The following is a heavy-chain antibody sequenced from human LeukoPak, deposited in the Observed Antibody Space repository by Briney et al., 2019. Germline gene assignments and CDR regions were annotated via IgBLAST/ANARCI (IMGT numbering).Heavy chain of an antibody. CDR1: GFSFSGSP. D-gene: IGHD5-12*01. Sequence: GGSLRLSCAASGFSFSGSPIHWVRQASGKGLEWVARIRSKANNYATRYAESVIGSFTISRDDSKSTAYLQMNSLKIEDTAVYYCTRIGAGGYDFDSDLYYYGMDVWGQGTTVTVSS. CDR2: IRSKANNYAT. J-gene: IGHJ6*02. CDR3: TRIGAGGYDFDSDLYYYGMDV. V-gene: IGHV3-73*01.